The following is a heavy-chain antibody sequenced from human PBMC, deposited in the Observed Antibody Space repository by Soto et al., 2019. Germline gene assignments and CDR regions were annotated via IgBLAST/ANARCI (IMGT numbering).Heavy chain of an antibody. D-gene: IGHD3-16*02. CDR1: GYTFTSYG. CDR3: ARDDDYVWGSYRYGMGV. J-gene: IGHJ6*02. V-gene: IGHV1-18*01. CDR2: ISAYNGNT. Sequence: ASVKVSCKASGYTFTSYGISWVRQAPGQGLEWMGWISAYNGNTNYAQKLQGRVTMTTDTSTSTAYMELRSLRSDDTAVYYCARDDDYVWGSYRYGMGVWGQGTTVTVSS.